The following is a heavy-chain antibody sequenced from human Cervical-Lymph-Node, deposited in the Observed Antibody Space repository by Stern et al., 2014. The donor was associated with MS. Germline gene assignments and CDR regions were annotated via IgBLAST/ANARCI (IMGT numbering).Heavy chain of an antibody. D-gene: IGHD3-22*01. CDR2: ISYDGSHK. V-gene: IGHV3-30*18. CDR1: GFSFSSYG. Sequence: VQLVESGGGVVQPGRSLRLSCAASGFSFSSYGMHWVRQAPGKGLGWGAGISYDGSHKYYADSMEGRFTISRDNSKNTLYLQMSSLRTDDAAVYYCAKDSEYDSSGYFDYWGQGTLVTVSS. J-gene: IGHJ4*02. CDR3: AKDSEYDSSGYFDY.